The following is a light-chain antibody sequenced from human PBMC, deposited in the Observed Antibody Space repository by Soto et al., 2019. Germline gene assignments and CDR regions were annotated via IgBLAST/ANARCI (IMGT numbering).Light chain of an antibody. J-gene: IGLJ1*01. V-gene: IGLV2-14*01. CDR3: SSRTTSNPYV. CDR1: SSDIGAYNS. Sequence: QSALTQPASASGSPGQSITISCTGTSSDIGAYNSVSWYQQHPGKAPKLMIYEVSNRPSGVSNRFSASKSGNTASLTISGLQAEDEADYYCSSRTTSNPYVFGTGPKVTVL. CDR2: EVS.